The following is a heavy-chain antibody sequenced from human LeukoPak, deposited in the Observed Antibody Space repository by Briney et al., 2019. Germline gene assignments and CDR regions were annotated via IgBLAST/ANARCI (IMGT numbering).Heavy chain of an antibody. D-gene: IGHD6-13*01. CDR3: AKDPAKYSSSWFNYYYYMDV. CDR2: ISGSGGST. Sequence: GGSLRLSCAASGFTFSSYAMSWVRQAPGKGLEWVSAISGSGGSTYYADSVKGRFTISRDNSKNTLYLQMNSLRSEDTAVYYCAKDPAKYSSSWFNYYYYMDVWGKGTTVTVSS. CDR1: GFTFSSYA. V-gene: IGHV3-23*01. J-gene: IGHJ6*03.